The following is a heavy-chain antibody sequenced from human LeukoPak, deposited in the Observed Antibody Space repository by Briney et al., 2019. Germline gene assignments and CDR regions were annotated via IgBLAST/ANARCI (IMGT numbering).Heavy chain of an antibody. V-gene: IGHV1-2*02. CDR2: INPNSGGT. D-gene: IGHD3-10*01. CDR1: GYTFTGYY. Sequence: ASVKVSCTASGYTFTGYYMHWVRQAPGQGLEWMGWINPNSGGTNYAQKFQGRVTMTRDTSISTAYMELSRLRSDDTAVYYCARDSDPRELLWFGEPFDPWGQGTLVTVSS. CDR3: ARDSDPRELLWFGEPFDP. J-gene: IGHJ5*02.